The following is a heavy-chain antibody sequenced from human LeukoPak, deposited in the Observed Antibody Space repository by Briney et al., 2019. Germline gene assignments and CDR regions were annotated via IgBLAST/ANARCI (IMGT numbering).Heavy chain of an antibody. Sequence: GGSLRLPCAASRFTFSSFDMHWVRQAPGKGLEWVTFIRFDGSNKYYADSVKGRFTISRDNSKNTLYLQMSSLRPEDTAVYYXARQIGXXXXYWG. CDR3: ARQIGXXXXY. CDR2: IRFDGSNK. D-gene: IGHD3-22*01. CDR1: RFTFSSFD. J-gene: IGHJ4*01. V-gene: IGHV3-30*02.